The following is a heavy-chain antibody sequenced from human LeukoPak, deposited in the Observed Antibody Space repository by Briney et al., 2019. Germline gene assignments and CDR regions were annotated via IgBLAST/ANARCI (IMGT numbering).Heavy chain of an antibody. CDR1: GGSFSGYY. D-gene: IGHD2-2*01. J-gene: IGHJ4*02. CDR2: INHSGST. CDR3: ARVPTEYCSSTSCYSYFDY. Sequence: SETLSLTCAVYGGSFSGYYWSWIRQPPGKGLEWIGEINHSGSTNYNPSLKSRVTISVDTSKNQFSLKLSSVTAADTAVYYCARVPTEYCSSTSCYSYFDYWGQGTLVTVSS. V-gene: IGHV4-34*01.